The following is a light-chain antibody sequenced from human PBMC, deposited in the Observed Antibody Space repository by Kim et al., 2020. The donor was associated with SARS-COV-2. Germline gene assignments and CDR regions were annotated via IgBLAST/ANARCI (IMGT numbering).Light chain of an antibody. CDR2: TES. Sequence: SYELTQPLSVSVALGQTARITCGGNNIGGKNVHWYQQKPGQAPVLVIYTESNRPSGIPEGFSGSKSGNTATLTISRAQAGDEADYYCQVWDSSIAVFGGGTQLTVL. CDR1: NIGGKN. CDR3: QVWDSSIAV. J-gene: IGLJ3*02. V-gene: IGLV3-9*01.